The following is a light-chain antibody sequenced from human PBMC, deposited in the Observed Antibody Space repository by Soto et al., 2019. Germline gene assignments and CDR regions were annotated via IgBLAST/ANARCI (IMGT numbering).Light chain of an antibody. V-gene: IGLV2-8*01. CDR3: ASYAGSKGVL. J-gene: IGLJ3*02. Sequence: QSALTQPPSASGSPGQSVTISCTETGSDVGNYYYVSWYQQHPGKAPKLVIYEVNKRPSGVPDRFSGSKSGNTASLTVSGLQAEDEADYYCASYAGSKGVLFGGGTKVTVL. CDR2: EVN. CDR1: GSDVGNYYY.